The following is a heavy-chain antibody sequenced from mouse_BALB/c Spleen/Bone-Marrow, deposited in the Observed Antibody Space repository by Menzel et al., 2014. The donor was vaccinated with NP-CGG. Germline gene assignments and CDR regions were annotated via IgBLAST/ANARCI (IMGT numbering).Heavy chain of an antibody. CDR2: IWAGGST. CDR3: ARGSYYEGAMDY. V-gene: IGHV2-9*02. J-gene: IGHJ4*01. Sequence: VKVVESGPGLVAPSQSLSITCTVSGFSLTSYGVHWVRQPPGKVLEWLGVIWAGGSTNYNSALMSRLSFSKDNSKSQVFLKMNSLQTDDTAMYYCARGSYYEGAMDYWGQGTSVTVSS. D-gene: IGHD1-1*01. CDR1: GFSLTSYG.